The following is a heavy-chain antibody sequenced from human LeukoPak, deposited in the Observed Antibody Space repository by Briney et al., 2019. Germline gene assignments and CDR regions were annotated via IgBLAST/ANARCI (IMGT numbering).Heavy chain of an antibody. D-gene: IGHD6-13*01. CDR2: MNPKSGNT. Sequence: ASVKVSCKASEYTFTSYDINWVRQGTGQGLGWMGWMNPKSGNTGHTQKFQGRVTMTRNTSINTGYMELSSLRSDDTAVYYCARGFTASVSLSIAAAGLYYSYYMDVWGKGTTATVSS. V-gene: IGHV1-8*01. CDR1: EYTFTSYD. J-gene: IGHJ6*03. CDR3: ARGFTASVSLSIAAAGLYYSYYMDV.